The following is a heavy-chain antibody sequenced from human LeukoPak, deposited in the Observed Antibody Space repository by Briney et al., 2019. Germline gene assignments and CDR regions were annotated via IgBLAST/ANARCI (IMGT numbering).Heavy chain of an antibody. Sequence: GGSLRLSCAASGFTFSSYAMHWVRQAPGKGLEWVAVISYDGTNKYYADSVKGRFTISRDNSKHTLYLQMNSLGADDTALYYCARAYNSYWYGGYWGQGTLVTVSS. J-gene: IGHJ4*02. CDR2: ISYDGTNK. CDR1: GFTFSSYA. V-gene: IGHV3-30-3*01. CDR3: ARAYNSYWYGGY. D-gene: IGHD6-13*01.